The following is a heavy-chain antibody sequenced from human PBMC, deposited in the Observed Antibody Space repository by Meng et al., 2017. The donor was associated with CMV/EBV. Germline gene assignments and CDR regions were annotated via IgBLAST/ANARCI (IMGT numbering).Heavy chain of an antibody. CDR3: ARIKCRPDAGSGGSCYHYYYGMDV. J-gene: IGHJ6*02. Sequence: ASVKVSCKVSANTCTSCDINWVRQATGQGLEWMGWMNPNSGNTGYAQKFQGRVTITRNTSISTAYMELSSLRSEDTAVYYCARIKCRPDAGSGGSCYHYYYGMDVWGQGTTVTVSS. CDR2: MNPNSGNT. CDR1: ANTCTSCD. V-gene: IGHV1-8*01. D-gene: IGHD2-15*01.